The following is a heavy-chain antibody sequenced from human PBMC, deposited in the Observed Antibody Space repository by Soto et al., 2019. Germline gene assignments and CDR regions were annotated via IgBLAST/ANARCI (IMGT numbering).Heavy chain of an antibody. CDR2: IHRDGSTT. J-gene: IGHJ4*02. V-gene: IGHV3-74*01. Sequence: EVQLVESGGGLVQPGGSLRLSCAASGFTFSSYWMHWVRQAPGKGLVWVSRIHRDGSTTDYADSVKGRISISRDNAKNTLHLQMNSLRDEDTAVYYCARGMYGGGAAALEYWGQGTLVTVSS. CDR1: GFTFSSYW. CDR3: ARGMYGGGAAALEY. D-gene: IGHD6-13*01.